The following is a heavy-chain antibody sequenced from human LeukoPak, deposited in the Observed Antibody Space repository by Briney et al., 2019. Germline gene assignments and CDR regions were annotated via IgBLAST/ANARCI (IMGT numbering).Heavy chain of an antibody. CDR1: GFTFNNAW. Sequence: GGSLRLSCAASGFTFNNAWMGWARQAPGKGLEWLGLIKSKSDGGTTDYAAPVKGRFTISRDDSKHALFLEMDSLKTEDTGVYYCTTGSPGYSSGIDYWGQGTLVTVSS. CDR3: TTGSPGYSSGIDY. CDR2: IKSKSDGGTT. D-gene: IGHD3-22*01. J-gene: IGHJ4*02. V-gene: IGHV3-15*01.